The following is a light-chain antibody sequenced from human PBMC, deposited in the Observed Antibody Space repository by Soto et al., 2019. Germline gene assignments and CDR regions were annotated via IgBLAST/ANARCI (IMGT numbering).Light chain of an antibody. V-gene: IGKV1-6*01. CDR2: GAS. Sequence: IQVSLSPATLPASKGDRVTITCRASQDISDDVGWYQQTPGKAPKLLISGASRLQSGVPSRFSGSGSGAAFTLTITSLRPEDYATYYCLQNHNYPRTFGQGTRWIS. J-gene: IGKJ1*01. CDR1: QDISDD. CDR3: LQNHNYPRT.